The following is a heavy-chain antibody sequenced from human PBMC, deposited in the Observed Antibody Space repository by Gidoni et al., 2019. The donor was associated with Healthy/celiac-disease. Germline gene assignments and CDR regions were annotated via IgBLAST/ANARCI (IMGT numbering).Heavy chain of an antibody. CDR1: GYTFTGYY. Sequence: QVQLVQSGAEVKKPGASVKVSCKASGYTFTGYYMHWVRQAPGQGLEWMGWINPNSGGTNYAQKFQGRVTMTRDTSISTAYMELSRLRSDDTAVYYCARGIPNGYYDSSGYYEDYWGQGTLVTVSS. D-gene: IGHD3-22*01. J-gene: IGHJ4*02. CDR3: ARGIPNGYYDSSGYYEDY. V-gene: IGHV1-2*02. CDR2: INPNSGGT.